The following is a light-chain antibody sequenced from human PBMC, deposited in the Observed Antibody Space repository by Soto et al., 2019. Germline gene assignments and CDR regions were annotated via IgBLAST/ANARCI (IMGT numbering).Light chain of an antibody. CDR1: TSDVGAYNY. J-gene: IGLJ2*01. CDR3: SSYTTSASLL. V-gene: IGLV2-14*01. Sequence: QSALTQPASVSGSPGQSIAISCTGTTSDVGAYNYVSWYQRHPGKAPKLMIYEVSTRPSGVSNRFSGSKSGNTASLTISGLQAEDEADYYCSSYTTSASLLFGGGPKLTVL. CDR2: EVS.